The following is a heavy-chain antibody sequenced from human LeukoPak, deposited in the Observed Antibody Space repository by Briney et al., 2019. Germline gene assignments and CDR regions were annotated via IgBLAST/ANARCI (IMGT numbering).Heavy chain of an antibody. V-gene: IGHV4-39*07. CDR1: GGSISSSSYY. J-gene: IGHJ4*02. D-gene: IGHD4-11*01. CDR2: INHSGST. Sequence: SETLSLTCTVSGGSISSSSYYWGWIRQPPGKGLEWIGEINHSGSTNYNPSLKSRVTISVDTSKNQFSLKLSSVTAADTAVYYCARVRDFSNLGPFDSWGQGTLVTVSS. CDR3: ARVRDFSNLGPFDS.